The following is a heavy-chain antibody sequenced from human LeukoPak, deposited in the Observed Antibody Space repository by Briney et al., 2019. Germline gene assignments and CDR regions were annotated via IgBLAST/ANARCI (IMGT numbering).Heavy chain of an antibody. CDR2: IYYSGST. V-gene: IGHV4-30-4*01. J-gene: IGHJ4*02. D-gene: IGHD3-10*01. Sequence: SQTLSLTCTVSGGSISSGDYYWSWIRQPPGKGLEWIGYIYYSGSTYYNPSLKSRVTISVDTSKNQFSLKLSSVTAADTAVYSCARVPYYYGSGSYFDYWGQGTLVTVSS. CDR1: GGSISSGDYY. CDR3: ARVPYYYGSGSYFDY.